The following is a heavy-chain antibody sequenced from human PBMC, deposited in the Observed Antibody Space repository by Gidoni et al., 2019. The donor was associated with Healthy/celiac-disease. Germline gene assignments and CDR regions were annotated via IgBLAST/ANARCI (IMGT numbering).Heavy chain of an antibody. CDR3: ARDKWVLRFLSGMDV. V-gene: IGHV3-21*01. Sequence: EVQLVESAGGLVKPGGSLRLSCAASGFTFSSYSMNWVRQAPGKGLEWVSSISSSSSYIYYADSVKGRFTISRDNAKNSLYLQMNSLRAEDTAVYYCARDKWVLRFLSGMDVWGQGTTVTVSS. D-gene: IGHD3-3*01. J-gene: IGHJ6*02. CDR1: GFTFSSYS. CDR2: ISSSSSYI.